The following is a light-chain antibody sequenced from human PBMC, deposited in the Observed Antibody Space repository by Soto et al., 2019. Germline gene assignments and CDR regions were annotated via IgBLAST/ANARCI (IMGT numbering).Light chain of an antibody. V-gene: IGKV3-15*01. CDR2: GAS. Sequence: EIVMTQSPATLSVSPGERATLSCRTSQSVSSNLAWYQEKPGQAPRLLIYGASTRAPGIPARFSGTGSGTDFTLTISSLQSEDFAVYHCQQYNNWPLIFGGGTKVEIK. CDR1: QSVSSN. J-gene: IGKJ4*01. CDR3: QQYNNWPLI.